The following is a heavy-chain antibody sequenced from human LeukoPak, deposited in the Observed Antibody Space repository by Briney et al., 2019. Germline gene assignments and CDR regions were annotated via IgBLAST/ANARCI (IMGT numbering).Heavy chain of an antibody. CDR3: ARDSSSSIFDY. CDR2: IYYSGNT. V-gene: IGHV4-39*07. D-gene: IGHD6-6*01. J-gene: IGHJ4*02. CDR1: GGSISSSSYY. Sequence: SETLSLTCTVSGGSISSSSYYWGWIRQPPGKGLEWIGNIYYSGNTYYNPSLKSRVTISVDTSKNQFSLKLSSVTAADTAVYYCARDSSSSIFDYWGQGTLVTVSS.